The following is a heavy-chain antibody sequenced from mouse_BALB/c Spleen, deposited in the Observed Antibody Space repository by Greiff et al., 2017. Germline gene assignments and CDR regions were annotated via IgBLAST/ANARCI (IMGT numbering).Heavy chain of an antibody. Sequence: VQVVESGPGLVAPSQSLSITCTVSGFSLTSYGVHWVRQSPGKGLEWLGVIWRGGSTDYNAAFMSRLSITKDNSKSQVFFKMNSLQADDTAIYYCAKNYYGSSSFDYWGQGTTLTVSS. J-gene: IGHJ2*01. D-gene: IGHD1-1*01. CDR1: GFSLTSYG. CDR3: AKNYYGSSSFDY. V-gene: IGHV2-5*01. CDR2: IWRGGST.